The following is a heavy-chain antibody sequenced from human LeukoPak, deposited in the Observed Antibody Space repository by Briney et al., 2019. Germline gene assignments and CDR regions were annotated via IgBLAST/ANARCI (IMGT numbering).Heavy chain of an antibody. J-gene: IGHJ4*02. CDR1: GFTFSSYA. D-gene: IGHD4-23*01. V-gene: IGHV3-64*01. CDR2: ISSNGGST. Sequence: GGSLRLSCAASGFTFSSYAVHWVRQAPGKGLEYVSAISSNGGSTYYANSVKGRFTISRDNSKNTLYLQMGSLRAEDMAVYYCARDSLYGGNSLDYWGQGTLVTVSS. CDR3: ARDSLYGGNSLDY.